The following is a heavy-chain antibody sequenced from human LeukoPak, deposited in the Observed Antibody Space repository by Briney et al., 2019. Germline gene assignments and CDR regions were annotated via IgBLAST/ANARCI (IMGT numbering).Heavy chain of an antibody. CDR1: GGSISSGGYS. V-gene: IGHV4-30-2*01. D-gene: IGHD4-17*01. Sequence: SQTLSLTCAVSGGSISSGGYSWSWIRQPPGKGLEWIGYIYHSGSTYYNPSLKSRVTISVDRSKNQFSLKLSSVTAADTAVYYCARGYGDYSNWFDPWGQGTLVPVSS. J-gene: IGHJ5*02. CDR2: IYHSGST. CDR3: ARGYGDYSNWFDP.